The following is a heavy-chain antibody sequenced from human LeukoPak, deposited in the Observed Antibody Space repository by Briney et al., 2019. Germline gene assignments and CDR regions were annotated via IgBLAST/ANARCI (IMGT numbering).Heavy chain of an antibody. J-gene: IGHJ4*02. CDR1: GFTFDDYS. V-gene: IGHV3-9*01. CDR3: AEGSLIAASGTLFDF. D-gene: IGHD6-13*01. Sequence: PGRSLRLSCAASGFTFDDYSMHWVRQSPGKGLEWLSGLGWNGDIIDYADSVKGRFTISRDNAKNSLYLQMDSLKTEDTALYYCAEGSLIAASGTLFDFWGQGTRVTVSS. CDR2: LGWNGDII.